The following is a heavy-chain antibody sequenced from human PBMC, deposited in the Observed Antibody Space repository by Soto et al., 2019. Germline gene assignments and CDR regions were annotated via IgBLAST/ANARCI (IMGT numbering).Heavy chain of an antibody. CDR2: ISGSGGST. V-gene: IGHV3-23*01. CDR3: AKDPERITMVRGVIRADYYYGMDV. J-gene: IGHJ6*02. D-gene: IGHD3-10*01. CDR1: GFTFSSYA. Sequence: GGSLRLSCAASGFTFSSYAMSWVRQAPGKGLEWVSAISGSGGSTYYADSVKGRFTISRDNSKNTLYLQMNSLRAEDTAVYYCAKDPERITMVRGVIRADYYYGMDVWGQGTTVTVSS.